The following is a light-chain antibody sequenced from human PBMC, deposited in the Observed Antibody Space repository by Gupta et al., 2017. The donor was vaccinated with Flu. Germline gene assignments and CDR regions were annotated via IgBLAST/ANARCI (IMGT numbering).Light chain of an antibody. J-gene: IGLJ2*01. CDR3: AAWDDSRNGVV. CDR1: SSNIGSNT. CDR2: SNN. Sequence: QSVLTQPPSASGTPGQRVTISCSGSSSNIGSNTVNWYQQLPGTAPKLLIYSNNQRRSGVPDRFSGSKSGTSASLAISGLQAEDEADYYCAAWDDSRNGVVFGGGTKLTVL. V-gene: IGLV1-44*01.